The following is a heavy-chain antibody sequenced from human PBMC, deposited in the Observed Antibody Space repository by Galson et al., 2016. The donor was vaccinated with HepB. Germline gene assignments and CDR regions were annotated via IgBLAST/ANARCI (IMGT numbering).Heavy chain of an antibody. CDR1: GFTFSTYA. D-gene: IGHD3-9*01. CDR2: ISGSGDT. Sequence: SLRLSCAASGFTFSTYAMSWVRQAPGKGLEWVSGISGSGDTKFADPVKGRFTISRDNSKTTLYLQMNSLRVEDTAVYYCAREPVRLDDLLTGPPKNPDYWGQGTLVTVSS. J-gene: IGHJ4*02. CDR3: AREPVRLDDLLTGPPKNPDY. V-gene: IGHV3-23*01.